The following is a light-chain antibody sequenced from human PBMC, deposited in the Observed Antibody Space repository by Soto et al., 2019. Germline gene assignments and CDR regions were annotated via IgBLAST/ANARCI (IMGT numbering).Light chain of an antibody. CDR3: QDYGTYWT. V-gene: IGKV3-20*01. CDR1: QSVSSNK. Sequence: ETVLTQSPATVSLSPGDRATLPCRASQSVSSNKLAWYQQKPGQAPRLLIYAASSRATGIPDRFSGSGYGTDFTLTINRLEHEDFVVYYCQDYGTYWTFGQGTKVEIK. J-gene: IGKJ1*01. CDR2: AAS.